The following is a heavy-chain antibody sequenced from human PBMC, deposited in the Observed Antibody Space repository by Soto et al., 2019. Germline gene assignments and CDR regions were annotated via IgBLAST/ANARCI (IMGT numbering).Heavy chain of an antibody. CDR1: GFTVSNNY. Sequence: EVQLVESGGDLVQPGGSLRLSCAASGFTVSNNYMSWVRRAPGKGLEWVSLIYSGGSRYYADSVKGRFTISRDSSENTLYLQINSRRAEDTAMYYCSAYSHKGYWGQGTLVTVSS. V-gene: IGHV3-66*01. CDR3: SAYSHKGY. J-gene: IGHJ4*02. D-gene: IGHD3-16*01. CDR2: IYSGGSR.